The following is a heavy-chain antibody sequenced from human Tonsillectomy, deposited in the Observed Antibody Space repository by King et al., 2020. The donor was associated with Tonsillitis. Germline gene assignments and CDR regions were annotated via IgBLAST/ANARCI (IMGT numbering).Heavy chain of an antibody. D-gene: IGHD3-10*01. J-gene: IGHJ4*02. Sequence: VQLVESGGGLIQPGGSLRLSCAASGFTVSSNYMSWVRQAPGKGLEWVSVIYSGGSTYYADSVKGRFTISRDNSKNTLYLQMNSLRAEDTAVYYCASINYYGSGSYYRNPHFDYWGQGTLVTVSS. CDR3: ASINYYGSGSYYRNPHFDY. V-gene: IGHV3-53*01. CDR2: IYSGGST. CDR1: GFTVSSNY.